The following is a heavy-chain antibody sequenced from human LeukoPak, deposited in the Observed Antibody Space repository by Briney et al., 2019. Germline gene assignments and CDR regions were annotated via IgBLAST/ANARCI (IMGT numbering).Heavy chain of an antibody. CDR1: GFTFSSYW. J-gene: IGHJ5*02. V-gene: IGHV3-7*01. D-gene: IGHD4-17*01. Sequence: GGSLRLSCAASGFTFSSYWMSWVRQAPGKGLEWVASIKQDGSEKYYVDSVKGRFTISRDNAKNSLHLQMNSLRAEDTALYYCARAPGEGWFDPWGQGTLVTVSS. CDR2: IKQDGSEK. CDR3: ARAPGEGWFDP.